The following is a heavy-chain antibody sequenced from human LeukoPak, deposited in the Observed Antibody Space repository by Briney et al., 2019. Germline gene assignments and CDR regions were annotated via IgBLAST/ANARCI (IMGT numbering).Heavy chain of an antibody. CDR3: AGYYDSSGPMGYRI. CDR1: GGSISSGSYL. V-gene: IGHV4-61*02. Sequence: SQTLSLTCTVSGGSISSGSYLWSWIRQPAGKGLEWIGRIYTSGSTKYNPSLKSRVTISVDTSRNQFSLKLSSVTAADTAVYYCAGYYDSSGPMGYRIWGQGTMVTVSS. J-gene: IGHJ3*02. D-gene: IGHD3-22*01. CDR2: IYTSGST.